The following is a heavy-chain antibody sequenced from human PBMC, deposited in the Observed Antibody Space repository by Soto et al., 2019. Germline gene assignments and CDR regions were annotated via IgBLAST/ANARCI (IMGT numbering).Heavy chain of an antibody. Sequence: GASVKVSCKASGFTFTSSAVQWVRQARGQRLEWIGWIVVGSGNTNYAQKFQERVTITRDMSTSTAYMELSSLRSEDTAVYYCAAAPAHYSGSYPDYYYGMDVWGQGTTVTVSS. V-gene: IGHV1-58*01. D-gene: IGHD1-26*01. CDR2: IVVGSGNT. CDR1: GFTFTSSA. J-gene: IGHJ6*02. CDR3: AAAPAHYSGSYPDYYYGMDV.